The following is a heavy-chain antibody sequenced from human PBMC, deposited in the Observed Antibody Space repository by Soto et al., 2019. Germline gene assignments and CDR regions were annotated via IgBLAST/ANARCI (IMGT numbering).Heavy chain of an antibody. CDR1: GFTFSSYA. CDR2: ISYDGSNK. J-gene: IGHJ6*02. D-gene: IGHD3-9*01. Sequence: QVQLVESGGGVVQPGRSLRLSCAASGFTFSSYAMYWVRQAPGKGLEWVAVISYDGSNKYYADSVKGRFTISRDNSKNTLYLQMNSLRAEDTAVYYCARVTVNYDILTLYGMDVWGQGTTVTVSS. CDR3: ARVTVNYDILTLYGMDV. V-gene: IGHV3-30-3*01.